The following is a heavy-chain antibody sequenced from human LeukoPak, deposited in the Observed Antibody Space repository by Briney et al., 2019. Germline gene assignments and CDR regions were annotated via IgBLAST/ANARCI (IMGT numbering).Heavy chain of an antibody. CDR1: GFTFSSYA. Sequence: RGSLRLSCAASGFTFSSYAMHWVRQAPGKGLEWVAVISYDGSNKYYADSVKGRFTISRDNSKNTLYLQMNSLRAEDTAVYYCARDHSSGWYSTYYFDYWGQGTLVTVSS. CDR2: ISYDGSNK. V-gene: IGHV3-30*04. D-gene: IGHD6-19*01. J-gene: IGHJ4*02. CDR3: ARDHSSGWYSTYYFDY.